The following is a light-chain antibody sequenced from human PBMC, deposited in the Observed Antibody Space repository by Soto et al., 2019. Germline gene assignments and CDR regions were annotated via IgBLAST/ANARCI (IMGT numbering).Light chain of an antibody. V-gene: IGKV3-20*01. CDR3: QQYGISPYT. CDR2: AAS. CDR1: QSVTSSY. Sequence: EVVLTQSPGTLSLSPGERATLSCRASQSVTSSYLAWYQHKSGRAPRLLIFAASNRATGIPDRFSGSGSGKDFTLTISRLEPEDFALYYCQQYGISPYTFGQGTKLEIK. J-gene: IGKJ2*01.